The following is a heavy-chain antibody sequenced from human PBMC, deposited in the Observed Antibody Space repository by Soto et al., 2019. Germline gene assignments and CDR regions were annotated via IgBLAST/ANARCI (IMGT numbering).Heavy chain of an antibody. Sequence: GGSLRLSXAASGFTFSSYAMHWVRQAPGKGLEWVAVISYDGSNKYYADSVKGRFTISRDNSKNTLYLQMNSLRAEDTAVYYCARVFYDILTRFSLDSGMDVWGQGTTVTVSS. J-gene: IGHJ6*02. V-gene: IGHV3-30-3*01. CDR3: ARVFYDILTRFSLDSGMDV. D-gene: IGHD3-9*01. CDR1: GFTFSSYA. CDR2: ISYDGSNK.